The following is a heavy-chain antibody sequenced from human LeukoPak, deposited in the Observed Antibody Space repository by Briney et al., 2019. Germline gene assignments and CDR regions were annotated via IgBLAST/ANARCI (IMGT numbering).Heavy chain of an antibody. CDR2: ISYDGSNK. D-gene: IGHD6-19*01. CDR1: GFTFSSYA. CDR3: ARGSRQWLVRGPFDY. Sequence: GGSLRLSCAASGFTFSSYAMHWVRQAPGKGLEWVAVISYDGSNKYYADSVKGRFTISRDNSKNTLYLQMNSLRAEGTAVYYCARGSRQWLVRGPFDYWGQGTLVTVSS. J-gene: IGHJ4*02. V-gene: IGHV3-30*04.